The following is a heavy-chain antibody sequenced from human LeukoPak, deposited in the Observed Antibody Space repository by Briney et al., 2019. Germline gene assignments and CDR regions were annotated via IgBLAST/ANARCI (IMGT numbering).Heavy chain of an antibody. V-gene: IGHV3-30*18. D-gene: IGHD2-2*01. CDR1: GFTFSSYG. CDR2: ISYDGSNK. CDR3: AKDYCSSTSCRYFDY. J-gene: IGHJ4*02. Sequence: GALRLSCAASGFTFSSYGMHWVRQAPGKGLEWVAVISYDGSNKYYADSVKGRFTISRDNSKNTLYLQMNSLRAEDTAVYYCAKDYCSSTSCRYFDYWGQGTLVTVSS.